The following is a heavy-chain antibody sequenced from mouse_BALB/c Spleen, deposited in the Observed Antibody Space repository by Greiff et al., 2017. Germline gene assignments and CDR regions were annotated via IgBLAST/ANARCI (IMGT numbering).Heavy chain of an antibody. Sequence: EVKLMESGGGLVKPGGSLKLSCAASGFTFSSYAMSWVRQTPEKRLEWVASISSGGSTYYPDSVKGRFTISRDNARNILYLQMSSLRSEDTAMYYCARGGVYGNYGAYWGQGTLVTVSA. CDR1: GFTFSSYA. CDR2: ISSGGST. D-gene: IGHD2-1*01. V-gene: IGHV5-6-5*01. CDR3: ARGGVYGNYGAY. J-gene: IGHJ3*01.